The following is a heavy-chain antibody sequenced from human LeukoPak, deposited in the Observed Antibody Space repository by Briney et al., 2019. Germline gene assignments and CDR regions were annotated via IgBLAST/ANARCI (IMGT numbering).Heavy chain of an antibody. Sequence: ASVKVSCKASGYTFTGYYMHWVRQAPGQGLEWMGWINPNSGGTNYAQKFQGRVTMTRDTSISTAYMELSRLRSDDTAVYYCAREVKYQLSTITWFDPWGQGTLVTVSS. D-gene: IGHD2-2*01. V-gene: IGHV1-2*02. CDR3: AREVKYQLSTITWFDP. J-gene: IGHJ5*02. CDR1: GYTFTGYY. CDR2: INPNSGGT.